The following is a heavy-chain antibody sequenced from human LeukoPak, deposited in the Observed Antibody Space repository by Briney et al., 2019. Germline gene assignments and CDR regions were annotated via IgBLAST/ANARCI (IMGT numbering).Heavy chain of an antibody. CDR2: ISWNSGSI. CDR1: GFTFDDYA. V-gene: IGHV3-9*01. Sequence: PGRSLRLSCAASGFTFDDYAMHWVRQAPGKGLEWVSGISWNSGSIGYADSVKGRFTISRDNAKNSLYLQMNSLRAEDTALYYCAKDRAGYSSGWYRVRIDYWGQGTLVTVSS. J-gene: IGHJ4*02. CDR3: AKDRAGYSSGWYRVRIDY. D-gene: IGHD6-19*01.